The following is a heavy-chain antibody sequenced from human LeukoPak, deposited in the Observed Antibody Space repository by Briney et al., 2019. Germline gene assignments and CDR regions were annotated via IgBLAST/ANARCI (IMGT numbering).Heavy chain of an antibody. J-gene: IGHJ4*02. V-gene: IGHV1-46*01. Sequence: AAVKVSCKASGYTFTSYYMHWVRQAPGQGLEGMGRINPSGGRTSYAQKVQGRVTMTRGTSTSTVYMELSSLRSEDTAVYYCAREDTATLFSYWGQGTLVTVSS. CDR2: INPSGGRT. CDR1: GYTFTSYY. CDR3: AREDTATLFSY. D-gene: IGHD5-18*01.